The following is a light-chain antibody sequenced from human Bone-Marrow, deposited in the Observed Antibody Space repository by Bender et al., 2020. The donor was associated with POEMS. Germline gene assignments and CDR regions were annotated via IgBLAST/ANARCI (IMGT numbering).Light chain of an antibody. V-gene: IGLV2-14*02. CDR3: CSYSSSTTLVV. CDR2: EVS. CDR1: SSDVGSYKL. Sequence: QSALTQSASVSGSPGQSITISCTGTSSDVGSYKLVSWYQQHPGKAPKLMIFEVSERPSGVSDRFSGSKSGNTASLTISGLQADDEADYYCCSYSSSTTLVVFGGGTRLTVL. J-gene: IGLJ2*01.